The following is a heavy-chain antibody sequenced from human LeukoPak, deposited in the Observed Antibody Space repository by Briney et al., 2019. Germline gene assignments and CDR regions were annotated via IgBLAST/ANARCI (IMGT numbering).Heavy chain of an antibody. V-gene: IGHV3-11*01. Sequence: LSLTCTVSGYSISSGYYWGWIRQPPGKGLEWVSYISSTGITIYYADSVKGRFTISRDNAKNSLYLQMSSLRAEDTALYYCARVAAAGSPGAFDIWGQGTMVTVSS. CDR2: ISSTGITI. CDR1: GYSISSGYY. D-gene: IGHD6-13*01. CDR3: ARVAAAGSPGAFDI. J-gene: IGHJ3*02.